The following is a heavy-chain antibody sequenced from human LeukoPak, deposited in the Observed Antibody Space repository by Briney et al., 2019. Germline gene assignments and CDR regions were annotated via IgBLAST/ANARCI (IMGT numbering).Heavy chain of an antibody. D-gene: IGHD1-26*01. V-gene: IGHV4-34*01. J-gene: IGHJ4*02. Sequence: PSEALSLTCAVYGGSFSGYYWSWIRQPPGKGLEWIGEINHSGSTNYNPSLKSRVTISVDTSKNQFSLKLSSVTAADTAVYYCARASGSYSSYFDYWGQGTLVTVSS. CDR1: GGSFSGYY. CDR3: ARASGSYSSYFDY. CDR2: INHSGST.